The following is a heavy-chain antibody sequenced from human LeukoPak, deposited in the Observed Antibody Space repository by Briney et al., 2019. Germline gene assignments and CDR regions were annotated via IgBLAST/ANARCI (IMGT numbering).Heavy chain of an antibody. J-gene: IGHJ6*04. CDR2: INHSGST. D-gene: IGHD2-2*01. CDR3: ATDRTSPRGGMDV. Sequence: PSETLSLTCAVYGGSFSGYYWSWIRQPPGKGLEWIGEINHSGSTNYNPSLKRRVTISVDTSTTHFSLKLSSVTAADTAVYYCATDRTSPRGGMDVWGKGTTVTVSS. CDR1: GGSFSGYY. V-gene: IGHV4-34*01.